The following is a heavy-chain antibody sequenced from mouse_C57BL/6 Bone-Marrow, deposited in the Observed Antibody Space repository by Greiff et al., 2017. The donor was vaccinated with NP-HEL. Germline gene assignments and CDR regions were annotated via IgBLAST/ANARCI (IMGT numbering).Heavy chain of an antibody. CDR1: GFTFSSYA. D-gene: IGHD2-5*01. CDR2: ISDGGSYT. V-gene: IGHV5-4*03. J-gene: IGHJ3*01. CDR3: AGDSNYPFAY. Sequence: EVKLLESGGGLVKPGGSLKLSCAASGFTFSSYAMSWVRQTPEKRLEWVATISDGGSYTYYPDNVKGRFTISRDNAKNNLYLQMSHLKSEDTAMYYCAGDSNYPFAYWGQGTLVTVSA.